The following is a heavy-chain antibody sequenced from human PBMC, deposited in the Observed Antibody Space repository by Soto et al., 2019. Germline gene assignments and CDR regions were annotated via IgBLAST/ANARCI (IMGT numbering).Heavy chain of an antibody. Sequence: QVQLVESGGGVVQPGRSLRLSCAASGFTFSSYGMHWVRQAPGKGLEWVAVISYDGSNKYYADSVKGRFTISRDNSKNTRYLQMNSLRAEDTAVYYCAKDTRHGSGSSYYYYAMDVWGQGTTVTVSS. D-gene: IGHD3-10*01. CDR1: GFTFSSYG. J-gene: IGHJ6*02. CDR3: AKDTRHGSGSSYYYYAMDV. V-gene: IGHV3-30*18. CDR2: ISYDGSNK.